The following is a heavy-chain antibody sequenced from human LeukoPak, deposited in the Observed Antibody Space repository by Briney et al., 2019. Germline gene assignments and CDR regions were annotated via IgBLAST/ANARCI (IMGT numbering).Heavy chain of an antibody. J-gene: IGHJ3*02. CDR2: IYTSGST. V-gene: IGHV4-61*02. CDR3: ARTWIVMVMGAFDI. Sequence: SETLSLTCTVSGSSLSSGSYYWSWIRQPAGKGLEWIGRIYTSGSTNYNPSLKSRVTISVDTSKNQFSLKLSSVTAADTAVYYCARTWIVMVMGAFDIWGQGTMVTVSS. CDR1: GSSLSSGSYY. D-gene: IGHD3-22*01.